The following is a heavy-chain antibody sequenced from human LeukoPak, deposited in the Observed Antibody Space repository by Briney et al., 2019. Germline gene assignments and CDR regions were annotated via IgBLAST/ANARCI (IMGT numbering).Heavy chain of an antibody. CDR2: IYYSGST. Sequence: PQTLSLTCTVSGGSISSDAYFWIWIRQHPGKGLEWIGYIYYSGSTYYNPSLKSRVTISVDTSKNQFSLKLSSVTAADTAVYYCARTSIATRHFDYWGQGTLVTVSS. CDR3: ARTSIATRHFDY. V-gene: IGHV4-31*03. J-gene: IGHJ4*02. D-gene: IGHD6-6*01. CDR1: GGSISSDAYF.